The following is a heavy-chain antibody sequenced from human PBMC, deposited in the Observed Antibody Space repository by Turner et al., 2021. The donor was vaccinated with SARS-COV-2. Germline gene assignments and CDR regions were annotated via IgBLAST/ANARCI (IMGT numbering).Heavy chain of an antibody. V-gene: IGHV5-10-1*03. CDR2: IDPSDSYT. D-gene: IGHD3-22*01. CDR3: ATSGYLSTNWFDP. Sequence: EVQLVQSGAEVKKPGESLRISCKGSGNSFTSYWISWVRQMPVKGLEWMGRIDPSDSYTNYSPSFQGHVTFSADNSISTAYLQWSSLKASDTAMYYCATSGYLSTNWFDPWGQGTLVTVSS. CDR1: GNSFTSYW. J-gene: IGHJ5*02.